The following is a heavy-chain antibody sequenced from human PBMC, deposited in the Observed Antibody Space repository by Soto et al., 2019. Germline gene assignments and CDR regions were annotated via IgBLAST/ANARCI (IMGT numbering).Heavy chain of an antibody. D-gene: IGHD3-16*01. CDR3: ARHPSYWYDESHYEYRFDY. CDR2: IFPGDSDT. V-gene: IGHV5-51*01. CDR1: GYTFTNSW. Sequence: GESLKISFKTSGYTFTNSWIGWVRQMPGRGLEWMGIIFPGDSDTRYNPSFQGQVTISVDKSISTAYLQLKSLQASDTATYYCARHPSYWYDESHYEYRFDYWGQGIQVSFSS. J-gene: IGHJ4*02.